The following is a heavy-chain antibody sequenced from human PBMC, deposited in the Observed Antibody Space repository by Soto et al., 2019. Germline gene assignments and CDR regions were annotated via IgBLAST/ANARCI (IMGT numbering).Heavy chain of an antibody. CDR1: GGTFSSYT. D-gene: IGHD2-2*01. CDR2: IIPILGIA. CDR3: ARDAGYCSSTSCRSFDY. Sequence: QVQLVQSGAEVKKPGSSVKVSCKASGGTFSSYTISWVRQAPGQGLEWMGRIIPILGIANYAQKFQGRVTITADKSTSTAYMELSSLRSEDTAVYYCARDAGYCSSTSCRSFDYWGQGTLVTVSS. J-gene: IGHJ4*02. V-gene: IGHV1-69*08.